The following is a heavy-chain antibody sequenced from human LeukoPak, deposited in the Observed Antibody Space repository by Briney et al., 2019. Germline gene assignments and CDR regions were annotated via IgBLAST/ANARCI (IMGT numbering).Heavy chain of an antibody. D-gene: IGHD3-10*01. CDR1: GGSFSGYY. V-gene: IGHV4-34*01. CDR3: ARLASGGGDYYYYYGMDV. CDR2: IYYSGST. Sequence: SETLSLTCAVYGGSFSGYYWSWIRQPPGKGLEWIGSIYYSGSTYYNPSLKSRVTISVDTSKNQFSLKLSSVTAADTAVYYCARLASGGGDYYYYYGMDVWGQGTTVTVSS. J-gene: IGHJ6*02.